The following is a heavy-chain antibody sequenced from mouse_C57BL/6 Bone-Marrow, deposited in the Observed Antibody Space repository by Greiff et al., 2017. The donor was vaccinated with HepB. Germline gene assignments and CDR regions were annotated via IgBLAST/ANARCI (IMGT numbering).Heavy chain of an antibody. CDR1: GYTFTNYW. V-gene: IGHV1-63*01. J-gene: IGHJ4*01. Sequence: VMLVESGAELVRPETSVKMSCKASGYTFTNYWIGWAKQRPGHGLEWIGDIYPGGGYTNYNEKFKGKATLTADKSSSTAYMQFSSLTSEDSAIYYCARRSFWRGYAMDYWGQGTSVTVSS. CDR2: IYPGGGYT. CDR3: ARRSFWRGYAMDY.